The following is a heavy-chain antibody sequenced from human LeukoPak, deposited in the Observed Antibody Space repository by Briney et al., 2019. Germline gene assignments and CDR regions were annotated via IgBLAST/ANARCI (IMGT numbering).Heavy chain of an antibody. D-gene: IGHD2-21*02. CDR2: ISSSSSYI. V-gene: IGHV3-21*01. CDR1: GFTFSSYS. CDR3: ARDGEYCGGDCYSGYYFDY. Sequence: GGSLRLSCAASGFTFSSYSMNWVRQAPGKGLEWVSSISSSSSYIYYADSVKGRFTISRDNAKNSLYLQMNSLRAEDTAVYYCARDGEYCGGDCYSGYYFDYWGQGTLVTVSS. J-gene: IGHJ4*02.